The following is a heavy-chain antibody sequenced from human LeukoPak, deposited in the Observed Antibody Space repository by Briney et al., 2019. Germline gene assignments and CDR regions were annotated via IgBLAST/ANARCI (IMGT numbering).Heavy chain of an antibody. D-gene: IGHD3-10*01. Sequence: GGSLRLSCAASGFTFSSYAMSWVRQAPGKGLEWVSAISGSGGSTYYADSVKGRFTISRDNSKNTLYLQMNSLRAEDTAAYYCAKDLGYYGSGSLPNWFDPWGQGTLVTVSS. CDR1: GFTFSSYA. CDR3: AKDLGYYGSGSLPNWFDP. CDR2: ISGSGGST. V-gene: IGHV3-23*01. J-gene: IGHJ5*02.